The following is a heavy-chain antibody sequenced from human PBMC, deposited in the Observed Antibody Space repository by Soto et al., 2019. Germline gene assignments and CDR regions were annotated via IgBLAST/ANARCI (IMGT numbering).Heavy chain of an antibody. CDR1: GFTFSSSW. CDR2: IKEDGSEK. V-gene: IGHV3-7*01. CDR3: ARRRGGTP. D-gene: IGHD2-15*01. J-gene: IGHJ3*01. Sequence: EVPLVESGGGLVQPGGSLRLSCTASGFTFSSSWMSWVRQAPGKGLEWVANIKEDGSEKNYVDSVKGRFTISRDNAKNSLSLEMSSLRAEGAAVSCCARRRGGTPWGQGRMVIVSS.